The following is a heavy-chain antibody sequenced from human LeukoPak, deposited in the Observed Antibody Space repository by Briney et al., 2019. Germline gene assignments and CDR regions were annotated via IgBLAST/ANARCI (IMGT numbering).Heavy chain of an antibody. CDR1: GFTVSSND. D-gene: IGHD3-16*01. V-gene: IGHV3-53*04. CDR3: LRQGVGDPPR. J-gene: IGHJ4*02. CDR2: IYAGGSSSA. Sequence: QTGGSLRLSCAASGFTVSSNDMSWVRQAPGKGLEWVSLIYAGGSSSAFYADSVKGRFTGSRHDSKNTLDLQMDGLRADDTAVYYCLRQGVGDPPRWGQGTLVTVSS.